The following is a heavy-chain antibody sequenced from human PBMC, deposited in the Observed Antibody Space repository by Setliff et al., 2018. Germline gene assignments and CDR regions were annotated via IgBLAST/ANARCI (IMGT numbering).Heavy chain of an antibody. Sequence: ASVKVSCKASGYTFTGYYMHWVRQAPGQGLEWMGWINPSSGGTNYAQKFQGRVTMTRDTSISTAYMELSRLRSDDTAVYYCARTIAARPVSNFDYWGQGTLVTVSS. CDR1: GYTFTGYY. D-gene: IGHD6-6*01. V-gene: IGHV1-2*02. CDR3: ARTIAARPVSNFDY. CDR2: INPSSGGT. J-gene: IGHJ4*02.